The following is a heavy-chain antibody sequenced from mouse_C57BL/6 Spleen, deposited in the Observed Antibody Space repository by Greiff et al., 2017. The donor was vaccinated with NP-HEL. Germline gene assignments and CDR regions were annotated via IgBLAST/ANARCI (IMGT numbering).Heavy chain of an antibody. J-gene: IGHJ3*01. CDR1: GYTFTSYW. V-gene: IGHV1-64*01. Sequence: QVQLQQPGAELVKPGASVKLSCKASGYTFTSYWMHWVKQRPGQGLEWIGMIHPNSGSTNYNEKFKSKATLTVDKSSSTAYMQLSSLTSEDSAVYYCARIYYDYDVGRFAYWGQGTLVTVSA. D-gene: IGHD2-4*01. CDR3: ARIYYDYDVGRFAY. CDR2: IHPNSGST.